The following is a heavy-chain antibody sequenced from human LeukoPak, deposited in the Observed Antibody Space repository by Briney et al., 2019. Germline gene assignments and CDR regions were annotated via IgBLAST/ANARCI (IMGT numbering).Heavy chain of an antibody. CDR2: INPNSGGT. J-gene: IGHJ6*02. Sequence: GASVKVSCKASGYTFTGYYMHWVRQAPGQGLEWMGWINPNSGGTNCAQKFQGRVTMTRDTSISTAYMELSRLRSDDTAVYYCARDRYSSGSLDYYYYGMDVWGQGTTVTVSS. D-gene: IGHD6-19*01. CDR1: GYTFTGYY. V-gene: IGHV1-2*02. CDR3: ARDRYSSGSLDYYYYGMDV.